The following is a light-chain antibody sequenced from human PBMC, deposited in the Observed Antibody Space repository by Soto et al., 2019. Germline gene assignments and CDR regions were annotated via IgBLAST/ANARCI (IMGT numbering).Light chain of an antibody. CDR1: QSVSSSY. CDR2: GAS. J-gene: IGKJ3*01. CDR3: QQYGSSPIFT. V-gene: IGKV3-20*01. Sequence: EIVLTQSPGTLSLSPGERATLSCRASQSVSSSYLAWYQQEPGQAPRLLIYGASIRATGIPGTFSGSGSGTDFTLSISRLEPEDCAVYYCQQYGSSPIFTFGRGTKVDIK.